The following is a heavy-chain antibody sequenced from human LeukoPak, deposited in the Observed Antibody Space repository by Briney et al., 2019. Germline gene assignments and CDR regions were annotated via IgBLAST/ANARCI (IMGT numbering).Heavy chain of an antibody. CDR2: INTAVGNP. J-gene: IGHJ5*02. CDR3: ASRTYSYGLPP. D-gene: IGHD2-15*01. Sequence: ASVKVSCKASGYTFSRYAINWVRQAPGQGLEWMGYINTAVGNPTYAQDFTGRFLFSVDTSVSTAYLQITNLTAEDTALYYCASRTYSYGLPPWGQGTLVTVS. CDR1: GYTFSRYA. V-gene: IGHV7-4-1*02.